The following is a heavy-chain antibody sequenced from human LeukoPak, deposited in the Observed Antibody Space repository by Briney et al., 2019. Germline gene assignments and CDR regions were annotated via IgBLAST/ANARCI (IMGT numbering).Heavy chain of an antibody. V-gene: IGHV4-30-2*01. J-gene: IGHJ4*02. CDR2: IYHSGST. CDR3: ASSYCSSTSSLDY. D-gene: IGHD2-2*01. Sequence: PSQTLSLTCAVSGGSLSSGGYSWRWIRQPPGKGLEWIGYIYHSGSTYYNPSLKSRVTISVDRSKNQFSLKLSSVTAPDTAVYHCASSYCSSTSSLDYWGQGTLVTVSS. CDR1: GGSLSSGGYS.